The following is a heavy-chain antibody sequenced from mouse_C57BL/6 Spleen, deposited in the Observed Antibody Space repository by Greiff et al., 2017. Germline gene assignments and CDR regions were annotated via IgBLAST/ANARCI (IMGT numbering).Heavy chain of an antibody. J-gene: IGHJ1*03. Sequence: EVKLVESGGDLVKPGGSLKLSCAASGFTFSSYGMSWVRQTPEKRLEWVATISSAGSYTYYPDSVKGRFTVSRDNAKDTLNLQMSSLKSDDTAMYYCARQGSRASAYWYFDVWGTGTTVTVSS. V-gene: IGHV5-6*01. CDR1: GFTFSSYG. D-gene: IGHD3-1*01. CDR3: ARQGSRASAYWYFDV. CDR2: ISSAGSYT.